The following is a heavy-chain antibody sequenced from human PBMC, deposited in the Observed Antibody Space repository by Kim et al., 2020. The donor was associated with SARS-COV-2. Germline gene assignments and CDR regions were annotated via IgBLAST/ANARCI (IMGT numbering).Heavy chain of an antibody. J-gene: IGHJ4*02. V-gene: IGHV4-39*01. D-gene: IGHD3-10*01. CDR1: GGSISSSSYS. CDR3: ARQRSYYDSGTYFGY. Sequence: SETLSLTCTVSGGSISSSSYSWGWIRQPPGKGLEWIGSIYYSGRSYYNPSLKSRVTMSVDTSKNQFSLRLSSVTAADTAVFFCARQRSYYDSGTYFGYWGQGTLVTVS. CDR2: IYYSGRS.